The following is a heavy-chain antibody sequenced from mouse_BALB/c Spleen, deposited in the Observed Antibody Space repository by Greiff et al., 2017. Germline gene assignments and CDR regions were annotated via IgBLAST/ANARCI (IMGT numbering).Heavy chain of an antibody. CDR2: IYYSGTI. V-gene: IGHV3-5*02. D-gene: IGHD1-1*01. CDR3: ARETTNYYGSSYWYFDV. CDR1: GISITTGNFS. Sequence: DVQLQESGPGLVKPSQTVSLTCTVTGISITTGNFSWSWIRQFPGNKLEWIGYIYYSGTITYNPSLTSRTTITRDTSKNQFFLEMNSLTAEDTATYYCARETTNYYGSSYWYFDVWGAGTTVTVSS. J-gene: IGHJ1*01.